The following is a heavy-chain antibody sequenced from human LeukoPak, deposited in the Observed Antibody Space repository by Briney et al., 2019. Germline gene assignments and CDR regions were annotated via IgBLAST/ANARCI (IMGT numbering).Heavy chain of an antibody. J-gene: IGHJ4*02. CDR2: INPNSGGT. V-gene: IGHV1-2*02. Sequence: ASVKVSCKASGYTFTGYYMHWVRQAPGQGLEWMGWINPNSGGTNYAQKFQGRVTMTRDTSISTAYMELGRLRSDDTAVYYCARESYDSSGYPRSVFDYWGQGTLVTVSS. D-gene: IGHD3-22*01. CDR3: ARESYDSSGYPRSVFDY. CDR1: GYTFTGYY.